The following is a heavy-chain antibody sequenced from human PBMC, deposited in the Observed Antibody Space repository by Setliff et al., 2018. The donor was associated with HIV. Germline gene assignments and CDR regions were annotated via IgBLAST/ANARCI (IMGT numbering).Heavy chain of an antibody. CDR3: ARKLRPGHGVDV. D-gene: IGHD3-10*01. J-gene: IGHJ6*02. V-gene: IGHV3-23*01. CDR1: GFTFSNYA. CDR2: IGAAGYPT. Sequence: PGGSLRLSCAASGFTFSNYAMGWVRQGPGKGLEWVSTIGAAGYPTHYAESVKGRFTISRDNAKNSMDLQMNSLRAEDTAIYYCARKLRPGHGVDVWGQGTTVTVSS.